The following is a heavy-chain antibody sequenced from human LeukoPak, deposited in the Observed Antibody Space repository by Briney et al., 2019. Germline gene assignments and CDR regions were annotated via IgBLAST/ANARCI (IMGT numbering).Heavy chain of an antibody. CDR3: ARVGPTYGMDV. Sequence: PSETLSLTCTVSGGSISSYYWSWIRQPPGKGLEWIGYIYYSVSTNYNPSLKSRVTISVDTSKNQFSLKLSSVTAADTAVYYCARVGPTYGMDVWGQGTTVTVSS. D-gene: IGHD4-17*01. J-gene: IGHJ6*02. CDR2: IYYSVST. V-gene: IGHV4-59*01. CDR1: GGSISSYY.